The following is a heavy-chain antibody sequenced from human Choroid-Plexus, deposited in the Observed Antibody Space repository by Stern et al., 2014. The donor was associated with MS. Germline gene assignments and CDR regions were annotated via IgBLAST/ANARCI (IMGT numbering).Heavy chain of an antibody. CDR3: AKDRQYLTYFFDH. CDR2: VSYDESNK. J-gene: IGHJ5*02. CDR1: GFTFGSCA. Sequence: DQLVESGGGVVQPGRPLRLSCVASGFTFGSCAMHWVRQAPGKGLEWVAGVSYDESNKYYADSVKVRVTISRYNSQNTLYMQMSSLRPEDTAVYYCAKDRQYLTYFFDHWGQGSLVTVSS. D-gene: IGHD2/OR15-2a*01. V-gene: IGHV3-30*18.